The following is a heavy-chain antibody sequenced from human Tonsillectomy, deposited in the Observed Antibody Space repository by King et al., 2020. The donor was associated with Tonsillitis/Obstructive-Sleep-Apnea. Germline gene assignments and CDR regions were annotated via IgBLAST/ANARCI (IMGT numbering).Heavy chain of an antibody. D-gene: IGHD2-2*01. V-gene: IGHV3-49*04. Sequence: VQLVESGGGLVQPGRSLRLSCTASGFSFGDYAMSWVRQAPGKGLELVGFIRSKAYGGTTEYAASVKGRFTISRDDSKSIAYLQMNSLKTEDTAVYYCTRVAGEVPAAIQYYFDYWGQGTLVTVSS. CDR3: TRVAGEVPAAIQYYFDY. J-gene: IGHJ4*02. CDR1: GFSFGDYA. CDR2: IRSKAYGGTT.